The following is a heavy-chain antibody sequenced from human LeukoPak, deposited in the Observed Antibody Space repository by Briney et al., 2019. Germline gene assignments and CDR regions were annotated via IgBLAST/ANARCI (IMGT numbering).Heavy chain of an antibody. J-gene: IGHJ4*02. CDR2: IGTGGDT. CDR3: AKDSHWILFDD. Sequence: GGSLRLSCAASGFTFSSYDMHWVRQATGKGLEWVSAIGTGGDTYYLGSVKGQFTISRENAKNTLYLQMNSLRDEDTAVYYCAKDSHWILFDDWGQGTLVTVSS. V-gene: IGHV3-13*01. CDR1: GFTFSSYD. D-gene: IGHD2-2*03.